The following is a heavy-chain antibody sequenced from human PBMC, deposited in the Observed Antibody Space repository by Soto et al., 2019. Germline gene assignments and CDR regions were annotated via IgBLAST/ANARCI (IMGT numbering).Heavy chain of an antibody. J-gene: IGHJ5*02. V-gene: IGHV3-30*18. CDR3: AKGGSSSARYFDA. CDR1: GFSFNSYG. CDR2: ISYDGRNK. Sequence: QVQVVESGGGVVQPGRSLRLSCAASGFSFNSYGMHWVRQAPGKGLEWVAIISYDGRNKYYADSVKGRFTISRDSPRNTLYLEMNSLRAEDTAVYYCAKGGSSSARYFDAWGQGALAPVSS. D-gene: IGHD6-6*01.